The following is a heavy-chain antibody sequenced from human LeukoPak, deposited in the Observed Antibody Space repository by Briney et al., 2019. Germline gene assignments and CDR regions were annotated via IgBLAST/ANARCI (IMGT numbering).Heavy chain of an antibody. J-gene: IGHJ4*02. V-gene: IGHV4-4*02. CDR1: GGSISSSNW. Sequence: SETLSLTCAVSGGSISSSNWWSWVRQPPGKGLEWIGEIFHTGNTNYNPSLKSRVTISADQSKNQFSLKLSSVTAADTAVYYCARHLTTTIMVPFDYWGQGTLVTVSS. CDR2: IFHTGNT. CDR3: ARHLTTTIMVPFDY. D-gene: IGHD1-14*01.